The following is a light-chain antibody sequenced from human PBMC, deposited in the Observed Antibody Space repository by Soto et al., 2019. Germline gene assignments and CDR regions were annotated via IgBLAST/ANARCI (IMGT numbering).Light chain of an antibody. Sequence: EIVMTQSPATLSVSPGERATLSCMASQSVSSSYLAWYQQKPGQAPRLLIYGASSRATGIPDRFSGSGSGTDCTLTISRLEPEDVAVYYCQQYGSSPFTLCGGTKVDIK. CDR1: QSVSSSY. V-gene: IGKV3-20*01. J-gene: IGKJ4*01. CDR3: QQYGSSPFT. CDR2: GAS.